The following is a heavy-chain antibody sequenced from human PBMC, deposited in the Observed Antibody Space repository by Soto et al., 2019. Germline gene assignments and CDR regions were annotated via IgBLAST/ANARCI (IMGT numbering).Heavy chain of an antibody. CDR2: IYYSGSA. Sequence: QVQLQESGPGLVKPSETLSLTCNVSGDSVTSVSDYWSWIRQPPGKGLEWIGYIYYSGSADYNPSLESRVTISIDTSKNQFSLKLTSVTAADTAVYYCARGVGFGYYYYHMDLWGQGTTVTVSS. V-gene: IGHV4-61*01. CDR1: GDSVTSVSDY. J-gene: IGHJ6*02. D-gene: IGHD3-10*01. CDR3: ARGVGFGYYYYHMDL.